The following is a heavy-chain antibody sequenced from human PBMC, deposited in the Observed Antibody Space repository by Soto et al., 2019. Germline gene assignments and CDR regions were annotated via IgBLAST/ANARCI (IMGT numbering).Heavy chain of an antibody. Sequence: QGQLVQSGAEVKKPGASVMVSCKASGYTFARYGITWVRQAPGQGLEWLGWINAHTGNKKSAQKFQGRVTMTTDTPTNTAYMQLRSLRSDDTAIYYCARVWGADGAAFDIWGQGTVVNVS. CDR3: ARVWGADGAAFDI. CDR2: INAHTGNK. J-gene: IGHJ3*02. CDR1: GYTFARYG. V-gene: IGHV1-18*01. D-gene: IGHD3-16*01.